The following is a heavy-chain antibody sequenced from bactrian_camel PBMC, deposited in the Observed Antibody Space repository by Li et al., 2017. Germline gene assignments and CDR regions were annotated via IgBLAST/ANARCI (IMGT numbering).Heavy chain of an antibody. Sequence: VQLVESGGGLVQPGGSLRLSCAASGFTFSSYTMNWVRQAPGKGLEWVSIINHDRTTYYPDSVKGRFTISRDNAKSTLWLQMNGLKAEDSAMYYCASERGATYCDWGVKYGMDYLGQGTQVTVS. CDR1: GFTFSSYT. CDR2: INHDRTT. D-gene: IGHD4*01. V-gene: IGHV3S10*01. J-gene: IGHJ7*01.